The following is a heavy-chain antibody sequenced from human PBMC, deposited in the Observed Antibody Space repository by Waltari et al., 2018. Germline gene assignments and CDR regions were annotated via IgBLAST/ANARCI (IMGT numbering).Heavy chain of an antibody. V-gene: IGHV3-23*04. J-gene: IGHJ4*02. D-gene: IGHD2-21*02. CDR3: AKAGEAYCGGDCYSSFDY. Sequence: VQLVESGGGLVQPGGSLRLSCAASGFTFSSYAMSWVRQAPGEGLEWVSTISHSGGETDYGDSVKDRFTIPRDNSKNTLYLQMNSLRGEDTAIYYCAKAGEAYCGGDCYSSFDYWGQGTLVTVSS. CDR1: GFTFSSYA. CDR2: ISHSGGET.